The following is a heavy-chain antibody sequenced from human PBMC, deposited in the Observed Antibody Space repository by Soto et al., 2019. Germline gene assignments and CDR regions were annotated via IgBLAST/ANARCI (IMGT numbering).Heavy chain of an antibody. D-gene: IGHD5-12*01. Sequence: GGSLRLSCAASGFTFSSYAMHWVRQAPGKGLEWVAVISYDGSNKYYADSVKGRFTISRDNSKNTLYLQMNSLRAEDTAVYYCASQEGGSYNWFDPWGQGTLVTVSS. J-gene: IGHJ5*02. CDR3: ASQEGGSYNWFDP. CDR1: GFTFSSYA. V-gene: IGHV3-30-3*01. CDR2: ISYDGSNK.